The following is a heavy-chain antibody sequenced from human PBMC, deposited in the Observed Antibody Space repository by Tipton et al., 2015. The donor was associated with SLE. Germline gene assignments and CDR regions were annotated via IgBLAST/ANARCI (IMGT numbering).Heavy chain of an antibody. CDR3: ANGDGIGSYRL. J-gene: IGHJ4*02. CDR1: GGVTREYY. CDR2: INHSGST. V-gene: IGHV4-34*01. Sequence: TLSLTCTVSGGVTREYYWGWIRQPAGKGLEWIGEINHSGSTNYNPSLKSRVTISVDTSKNQFSLKLNSLTAADTAVYYCANGDGIGSYRLWGQGTLVTVSS. D-gene: IGHD3-10*01.